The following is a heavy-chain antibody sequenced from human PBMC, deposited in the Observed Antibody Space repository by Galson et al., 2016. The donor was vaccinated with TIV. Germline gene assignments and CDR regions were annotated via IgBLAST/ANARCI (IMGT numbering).Heavy chain of an antibody. J-gene: IGHJ4*02. CDR1: GGLVSTYA. Sequence: SCKASGGLVSTYAISWVRQAPGQGLEWMGGIIPIFGTTKYAQKFQGRVTITADESTRIVNMELSSLRSEDTAVYYCAKDPYIYGSYLDHWGQGTLVTVSS. CDR2: IIPIFGTT. CDR3: AKDPYIYGSYLDH. D-gene: IGHD5-18*01. V-gene: IGHV1-69*01.